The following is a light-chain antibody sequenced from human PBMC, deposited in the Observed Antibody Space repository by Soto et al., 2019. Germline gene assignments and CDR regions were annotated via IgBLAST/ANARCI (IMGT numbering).Light chain of an antibody. V-gene: IGKV3-20*01. CDR2: GTS. CDR1: QAFSTSY. J-gene: IGKJ2*01. Sequence: EILLTQSPGTLSLSPGDRATLSCRASQAFSTSYLAWFQQRPGQAPRLVIYGTSKRASDIPDRFSGSGSGTHFTLTISRLEPEDFAVYYCQHYGSTPRTFGQGTKVEIK. CDR3: QHYGSTPRT.